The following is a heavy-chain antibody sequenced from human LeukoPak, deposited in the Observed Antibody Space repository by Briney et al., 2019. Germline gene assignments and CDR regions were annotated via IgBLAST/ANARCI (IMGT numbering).Heavy chain of an antibody. CDR1: GGTFSSYA. CDR3: ARGPYSSSYDFDY. D-gene: IGHD6-6*01. CDR2: IIPILGIA. V-gene: IGHV1-69*04. J-gene: IGHJ4*02. Sequence: SVKVSCKASGGTFSSYAISWVRQAPGQGLEWMGRIIPILGIANYAQKFQGRVTFTADKSTSTAYMELSSLRSEDTAVYYCARGPYSSSYDFDYWGQGTLVTVSS.